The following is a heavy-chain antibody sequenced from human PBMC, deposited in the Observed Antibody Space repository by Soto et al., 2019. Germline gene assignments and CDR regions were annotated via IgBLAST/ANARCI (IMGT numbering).Heavy chain of an antibody. D-gene: IGHD1-26*01. CDR1: AGAISTDY. J-gene: IGHJ6*02. CDR3: ARLFIVGALGSYYTGWDV. CDR2: ISSSGIP. V-gene: IGHV4-59*01. Sequence: SETLSLTGTDSAGAISTDYWSWIRQAPGRGQEWIGYISSSGIPVYTPSLKSRLTISVDPSKNLFSLQLTSVTAADTATYYCARLFIVGALGSYYTGWDVCGEGTTVT.